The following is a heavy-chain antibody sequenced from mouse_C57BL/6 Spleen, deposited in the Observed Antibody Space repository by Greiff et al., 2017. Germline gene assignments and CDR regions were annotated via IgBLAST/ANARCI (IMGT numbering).Heavy chain of an antibody. CDR2: ISSGSSTI. CDR3: ARPYYSNYVFAY. V-gene: IGHV5-17*01. J-gene: IGHJ3*01. D-gene: IGHD2-5*01. Sequence: DVMLVESGGGLVKPGGSLKLSCAASGFTFSDYGMHWVRQAPEKGLEWVAYISSGSSTIYYADTVKGRFTISRDNAKNTLFLQMTSLRSEDTAMYYCARPYYSNYVFAYWGQGTLVTVSA. CDR1: GFTFSDYG.